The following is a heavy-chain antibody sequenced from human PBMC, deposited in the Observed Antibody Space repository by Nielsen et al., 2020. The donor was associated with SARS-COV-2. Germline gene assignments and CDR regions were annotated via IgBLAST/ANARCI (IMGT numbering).Heavy chain of an antibody. J-gene: IGHJ4*02. CDR2: ISAYNGNT. V-gene: IGHV1-18*01. Sequence: ASVKVSCKVSGYTLTELSMHWVRQAPGQGLEWMGWISAYNGNTNYAQKLQGRVTMTTDTSTSTAYMELRSLRSDDTAVYYCARKDLDYWGQGTLVTVSS. CDR3: ARKDLDY. CDR1: GYTLTELS.